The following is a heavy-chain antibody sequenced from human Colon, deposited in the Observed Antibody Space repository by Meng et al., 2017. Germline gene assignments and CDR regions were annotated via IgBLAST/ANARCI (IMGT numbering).Heavy chain of an antibody. V-gene: IGHV4-4*02. D-gene: IGHD2-15*01. CDR1: GASISSTYW. Sequence: QVQLEESGHGLVKPSGTLSLPCAVSGASISSTYWWSWVRQPPGKGLEWIGEVHHSGGTNYNPSLKSRVTISVDESNNQYSLSLTSVTAADTAIYYCGRNGAYSIDPWGRGTLVTVSS. CDR3: GRNGAYSIDP. CDR2: VHHSGGT. J-gene: IGHJ5*02.